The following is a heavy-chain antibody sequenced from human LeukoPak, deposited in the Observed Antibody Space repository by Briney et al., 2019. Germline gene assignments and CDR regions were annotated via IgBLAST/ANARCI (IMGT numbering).Heavy chain of an antibody. V-gene: IGHV3-74*01. D-gene: IGHD6-13*01. CDR3: AKTRTLPVAGGFDA. J-gene: IGHJ5*02. CDR1: GFTFSSFW. Sequence: GGSLRLSCAASGFTFSSFWMHWVRQDPGKGLVWVSRISPDGMTTIHADSVKGRFTVSRDNAKNTLYLQMNSLRAEDTAVYYCAKTRTLPVAGGFDAWGQGTLVTVSS. CDR2: ISPDGMTT.